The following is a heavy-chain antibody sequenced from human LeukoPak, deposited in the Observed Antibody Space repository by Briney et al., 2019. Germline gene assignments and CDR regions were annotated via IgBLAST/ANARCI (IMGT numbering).Heavy chain of an antibody. J-gene: IGHJ4*02. Sequence: SETLSLTCGVYGGSFSGYYWSWIRQPPGKGLEWIGEINHSGSTSYNPSLRSRVTISVDSSKTQFSLKLSSVTAADTAVYYCARAGVPYTLFDYWGQGTLVTVSS. CDR1: GGSFSGYY. V-gene: IGHV4-34*01. D-gene: IGHD1-14*01. CDR3: ARAGVPYTLFDY. CDR2: INHSGST.